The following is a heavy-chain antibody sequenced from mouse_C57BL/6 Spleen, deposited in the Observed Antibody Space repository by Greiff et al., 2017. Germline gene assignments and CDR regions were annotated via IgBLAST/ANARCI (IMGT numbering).Heavy chain of an antibody. Sequence: QVQLQQPGAELVKPGASVKLSCKASGYTFTSYWMHWVKQRPGQGLEWIGMIHPNSGSTNYNEKFKSKATLTVDKSSSTAYMQLSSLTSEDSAVYYCARFYDDDGDGFDYWGQGTTLTVSS. V-gene: IGHV1-64*01. D-gene: IGHD2-4*01. CDR3: ARFYDDDGDGFDY. CDR1: GYTFTSYW. CDR2: IHPNSGST. J-gene: IGHJ2*01.